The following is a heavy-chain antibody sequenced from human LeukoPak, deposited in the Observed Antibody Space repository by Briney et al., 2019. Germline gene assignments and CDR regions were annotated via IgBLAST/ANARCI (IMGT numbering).Heavy chain of an antibody. J-gene: IGHJ4*02. V-gene: IGHV3-30-3*01. CDR1: GFTFSSYA. Sequence: GGSLRLSCAASGFTFSSYAMHWVRHAPGKGLEGVAVITYDGSNKYYADSVKGRYTISRDNSTNTLYMQMNSLRDEDTSVYYCARGLLAYCGCDSYSLFDYWGQGTLVTVSS. CDR3: ARGLLAYCGCDSYSLFDY. CDR2: ITYDGSNK. D-gene: IGHD2-21*02.